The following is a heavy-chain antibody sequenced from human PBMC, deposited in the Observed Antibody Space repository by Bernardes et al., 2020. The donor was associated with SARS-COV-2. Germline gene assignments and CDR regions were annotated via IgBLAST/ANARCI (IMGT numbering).Heavy chain of an antibody. V-gene: IGHV4-59*01. D-gene: IGHD1-1*01. J-gene: IGHJ4*02. CDR3: ARGGWKLGNLLDY. CDR1: GDSISSSF. CDR2: IYYTGST. Sequence: SESLSLTCTVSGDSISSSFWSWIRQPPGKGLEWIGYIYYTGSTTYNPSPRSRVTISVDTSKNQFSLKLTTVTAADTALCYCARGGWKLGNLLDYWGQGTLVTVSS.